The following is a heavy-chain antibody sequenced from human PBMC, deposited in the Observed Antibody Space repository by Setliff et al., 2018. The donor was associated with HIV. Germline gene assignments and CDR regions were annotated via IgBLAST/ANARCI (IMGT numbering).Heavy chain of an antibody. Sequence: SEKVSCKPSGVTFSSYAVTWVRLAPAQGLEWVGGLIPIFGTPNYAQKFQGIVSITADASTTTAYMELSGLRSEDTAVYYCAISPTQERMVRGVFGYWGQGTLVTVSS. D-gene: IGHD3-10*01. J-gene: IGHJ4*02. V-gene: IGHV1-69*13. CDR1: GVTFSSYA. CDR3: AISPTQERMVRGVFGY. CDR2: LIPIFGTP.